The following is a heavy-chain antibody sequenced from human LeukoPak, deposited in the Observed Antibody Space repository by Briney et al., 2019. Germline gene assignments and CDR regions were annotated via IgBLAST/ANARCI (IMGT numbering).Heavy chain of an antibody. CDR3: AREEDSCSGGSCWRYFDL. Sequence: GRSLRLSCAASAFTFSSYAMNWVRQAPGKGLEWVAVISYDGSNKYYADSVKGRFTISRDNSKNTLYLQMNSLRAEDTAVYYCAREEDSCSGGSCWRYFDLWGRGTLVTVSS. V-gene: IGHV3-30*04. D-gene: IGHD2-15*01. CDR2: ISYDGSNK. CDR1: AFTFSSYA. J-gene: IGHJ2*01.